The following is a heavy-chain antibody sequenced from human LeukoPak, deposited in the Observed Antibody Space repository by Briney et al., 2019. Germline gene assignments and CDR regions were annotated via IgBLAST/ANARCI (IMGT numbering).Heavy chain of an antibody. V-gene: IGHV3-30*18. D-gene: IGHD2-8*02. J-gene: IGHJ4*02. CDR2: ISYDGSNK. CDR3: AKGGTGNFDY. CDR1: GFTFSSYG. Sequence: GGSLRLSCAASGFTFSSYGMHWVRQAPGKGLERVAVISYDGSNKYYADSVKGRFTISRDNSKNTLYLQMNSLRAEDTAVYYCAKGGTGNFDYWGQGTLVTVSS.